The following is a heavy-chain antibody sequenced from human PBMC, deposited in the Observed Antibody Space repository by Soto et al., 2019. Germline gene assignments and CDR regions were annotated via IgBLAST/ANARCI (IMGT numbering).Heavy chain of an antibody. CDR3: AREAAYCSSTSCSAIYYYYGMDV. D-gene: IGHD2-2*01. CDR2: INPNSGGT. Sequence: ASVKVSCKASGYTFTGYYMHWVRQAPGQGLEWMGWINPNSGGTNYAQKFQGRVTMTRDTSISTAYMELSRLRSDDTAVYYCAREAAYCSSTSCSAIYYYYGMDVWGQGTTVTSP. J-gene: IGHJ6*02. V-gene: IGHV1-2*02. CDR1: GYTFTGYY.